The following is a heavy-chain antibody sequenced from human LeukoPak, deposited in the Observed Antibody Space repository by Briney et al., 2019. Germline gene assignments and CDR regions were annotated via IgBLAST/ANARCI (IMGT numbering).Heavy chain of an antibody. J-gene: IGHJ4*02. Sequence: GGTLRLTCAASGVTFGDYAMSWVRHAPGKGMEWVCGINRNGDSTVYEDFVKGRLTISRDNAKNSFYLQMNPLRVHDTALYHCARKGLGGDLGAFDSWGQGTLVTVSS. CDR2: INRNGDST. V-gene: IGHV3-20*01. CDR1: GVTFGDYA. D-gene: IGHD3-16*01. CDR3: ARKGLGGDLGAFDS.